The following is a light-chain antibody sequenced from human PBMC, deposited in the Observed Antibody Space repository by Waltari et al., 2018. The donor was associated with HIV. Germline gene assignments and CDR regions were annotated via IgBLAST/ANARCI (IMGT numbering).Light chain of an antibody. V-gene: IGLV2-8*01. CDR2: EVS. Sequence: QSALTQPPSASGSPGQSVTISCTGTSSDVGGDNYVSWYQHHPGKAPKLMIYEVSKRPSGVPDRFSGSKSGNTASLTVSGLQAEDEADYYCNSYVGSNNYIFGTGTKVTVL. CDR3: NSYVGSNNYI. J-gene: IGLJ1*01. CDR1: SSDVGGDNY.